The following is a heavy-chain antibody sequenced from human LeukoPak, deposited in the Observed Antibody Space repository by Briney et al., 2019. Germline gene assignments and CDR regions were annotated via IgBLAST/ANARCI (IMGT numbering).Heavy chain of an antibody. CDR2: IDPSDSYT. Sequence: WESLRISCKGSGYSFTSYWITWVRQMPGKGLEWMGRIDPSDSYTNYSPSSQGHVTISVDKSISTAYLQWSSLKAPDTAMYYCARRDRYSWYSFDYWGQGTLVTVSS. CDR1: GYSFTSYW. J-gene: IGHJ4*02. D-gene: IGHD6-13*01. V-gene: IGHV5-10-1*01. CDR3: ARRDRYSWYSFDY.